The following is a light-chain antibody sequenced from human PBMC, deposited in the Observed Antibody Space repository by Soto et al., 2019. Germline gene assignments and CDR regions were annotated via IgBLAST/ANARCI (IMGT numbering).Light chain of an antibody. V-gene: IGKV3-11*01. CDR1: QSVGNY. CDR3: QQRSSRPLT. CDR2: DAS. J-gene: IGKJ4*01. Sequence: EIVLTQSPATLSLSPGERATFSCTASQSVGNYLAWYQQKPGQAPRLLVYDASNRATSLPSRFSGSGSGKDFTLSIHSLEPVDFEIYYCQQRSSRPLTFGRGTKVEIK.